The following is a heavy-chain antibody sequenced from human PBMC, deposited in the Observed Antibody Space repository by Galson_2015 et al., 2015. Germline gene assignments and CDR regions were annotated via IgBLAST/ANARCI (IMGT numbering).Heavy chain of an antibody. CDR2: ISYDGSNK. CDR1: GFTFSSYG. V-gene: IGHV3-30*03. J-gene: IGHJ4*02. CDR3: ATDGSYYDY. D-gene: IGHD1-26*01. Sequence: SLRLSCAASGFTFSSYGMHWVRQAPGKGLAWVAVISYDGSNKYYADSVKGRFTISRDNSKNTLYLQMNSLRAEDTAVYYCATDGSYYDYWGQGTLVTVSS.